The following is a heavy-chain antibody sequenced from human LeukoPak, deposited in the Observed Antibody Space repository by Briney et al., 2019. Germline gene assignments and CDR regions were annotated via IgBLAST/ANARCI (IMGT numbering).Heavy chain of an antibody. CDR3: ARGAVSEMATSFDY. CDR2: IYYSGST. CDR1: GGSFSGYY. D-gene: IGHD5-24*01. Sequence: SETLSLTCAVYGGSFSGYYWSWIRRPPGKGLEWIGYIYYSGSTNYNPSLKSRVTISVDTSKNQFSLKLSSVTAADTAVYYCARGAVSEMATSFDYWGQGTLVTVSS. J-gene: IGHJ4*02. V-gene: IGHV4-59*01.